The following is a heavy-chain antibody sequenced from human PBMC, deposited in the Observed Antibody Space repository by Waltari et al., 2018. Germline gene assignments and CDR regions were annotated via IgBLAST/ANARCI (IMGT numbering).Heavy chain of an antibody. CDR2: STYNERNK. CDR1: DFTFSSSA. Sequence: QVPLWEPGGVVVQPWRSLRLSIAASDFTFSSSAIHCVRQARGKGLEWVAVSTYNERNKCYVDSVKGRCTLSSDNSRETLYLQMNTLRAEDTAVYYCARYYCDRTICNGMEVWGQGTRVTV. D-gene: IGHD3-22*01. J-gene: IGHJ6*02. V-gene: IGHV3-30*04. CDR3: ARYYCDRTICNGMEV.